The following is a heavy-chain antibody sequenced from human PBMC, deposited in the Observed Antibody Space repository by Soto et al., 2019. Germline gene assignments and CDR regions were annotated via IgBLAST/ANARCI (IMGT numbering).Heavy chain of an antibody. V-gene: IGHV1-69*13. CDR3: ASLAYCGGDCSPRDYYYYGMDV. CDR2: IIPIFGTA. Sequence: SSVKVSCKASGGTFSSYAISWVRQAPGQGLEWMGGIIPIFGTANYAQKLQGRVTITADESTSTAYMELSSLRSEDTAVYYCASLAYCGGDCSPRDYYYYGMDVWGQGTTVTVSS. CDR1: GGTFSSYA. D-gene: IGHD2-21*02. J-gene: IGHJ6*02.